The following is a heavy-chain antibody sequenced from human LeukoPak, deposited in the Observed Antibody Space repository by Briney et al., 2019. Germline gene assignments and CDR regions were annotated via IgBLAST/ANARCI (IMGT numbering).Heavy chain of an antibody. V-gene: IGHV3-33*08. Sequence: PGGSLRLSCAAPGFTFSSYGMHWVRQAPGKGLEWVAVIWYDGSNKYYADSVKGRFTISRDNSKNTLYLQMNSLRAEDTAVYYCARDVGYQLPGNWFDPWGQGTLVTVSS. J-gene: IGHJ5*02. CDR3: ARDVGYQLPGNWFDP. CDR2: IWYDGSNK. D-gene: IGHD2-2*01. CDR1: GFTFSSYG.